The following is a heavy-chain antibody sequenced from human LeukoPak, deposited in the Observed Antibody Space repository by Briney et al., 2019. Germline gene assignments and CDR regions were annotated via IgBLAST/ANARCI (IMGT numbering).Heavy chain of an antibody. CDR1: GFTFSSYW. CDR2: IKQDGSEK. D-gene: IGHD3-3*01. V-gene: IGHV3-7*01. J-gene: IGHJ6*02. Sequence: GGSLRLSCAASGFTFSSYWMSWVRQAPGKGLEWVANIKQDGSEKYYVDSVKGRFTISRDNAKNSLYLQMNSLRAEDTAVYYCAREDDYYYYGMDVWGQGTTVTVSS. CDR3: AREDDYYYYGMDV.